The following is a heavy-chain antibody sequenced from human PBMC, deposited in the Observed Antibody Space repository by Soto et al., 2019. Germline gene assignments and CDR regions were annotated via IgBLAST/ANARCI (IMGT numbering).Heavy chain of an antibody. D-gene: IGHD4-17*01. Sequence: ASVKVSCKASGYTFTSYYMHWVRQAPGQGLEWMGIINPSGGSTGYAQKFQGRVTMTRDTSTSTVYMELSSLRSEDTAVYYCAGGEGDYGDRNWCEPWGRGTRVTASS. CDR2: INPSGGST. CDR3: AGGEGDYGDRNWCEP. CDR1: GYTFTSYY. J-gene: IGHJ5*02. V-gene: IGHV1-46*01.